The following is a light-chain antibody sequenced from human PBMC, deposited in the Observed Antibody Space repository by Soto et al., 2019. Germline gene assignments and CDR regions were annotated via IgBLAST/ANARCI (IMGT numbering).Light chain of an antibody. CDR1: SHDIGSYTL. Sequence: QSALTQPASVSGSLGQSITITCTGTSHDIGSYTLVSWYQHHPGRAPKLIIYEVSKRPSGVPDRFSGSKSGNTASLTVSGLQAEDEADYYCSSHAGSNNLVFGGGTKLTVL. CDR2: EVS. V-gene: IGLV2-8*01. J-gene: IGLJ3*02. CDR3: SSHAGSNNLV.